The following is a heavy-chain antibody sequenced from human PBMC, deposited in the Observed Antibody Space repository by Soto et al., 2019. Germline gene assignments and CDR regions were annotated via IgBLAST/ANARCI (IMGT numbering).Heavy chain of an antibody. V-gene: IGHV4-34*01. CDR3: AVGTTVIKAVGWFDP. CDR1: GGSFSGYY. CDR2: INHNGST. D-gene: IGHD4-4*01. J-gene: IGHJ5*02. Sequence: QVQLQQWGAGLLKPSETLSLTCAVYGGSFSGYYWSWFRQPPGKGLEWIGEINHNGSTNYNPSLKSGVTISVDTSKNKFSLKLRSLTAADTAVYYCAVGTTVIKAVGWFDPWGQGALVTVSS.